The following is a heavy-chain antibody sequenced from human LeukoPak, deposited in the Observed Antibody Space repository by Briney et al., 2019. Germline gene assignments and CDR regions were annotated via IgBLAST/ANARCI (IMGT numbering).Heavy chain of an antibody. D-gene: IGHD3-10*01. CDR2: IYYSGST. V-gene: IGHV4-59*08. CDR3: ARRLVRGVSTYYFDY. J-gene: IGHJ4*02. CDR1: GGSISSYY. Sequence: SETLSLTCTVSGGSISSYYWSWIRQPPGKGLEWIGYIYYSGSTNYNPSLKSRVTIPVDTSKNQFSLKLTSVTAADTAVYYCARRLVRGVSTYYFDYWGQGTLVTVSS.